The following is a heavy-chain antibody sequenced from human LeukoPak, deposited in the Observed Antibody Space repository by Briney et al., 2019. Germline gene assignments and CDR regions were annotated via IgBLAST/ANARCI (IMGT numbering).Heavy chain of an antibody. V-gene: IGHV1-2*02. Sequence: ASVKVSCKASGYTFTGYYMHWVRQAPGQGLEWMGWINPNSGGTNYAQKFQGRVTMTRDTSISTAYMELSRLRSDDTAAYYCAIQYGDYSWFDPWGQGTLVTVSS. CDR3: AIQYGDYSWFDP. CDR2: INPNSGGT. J-gene: IGHJ5*02. CDR1: GYTFTGYY. D-gene: IGHD4-17*01.